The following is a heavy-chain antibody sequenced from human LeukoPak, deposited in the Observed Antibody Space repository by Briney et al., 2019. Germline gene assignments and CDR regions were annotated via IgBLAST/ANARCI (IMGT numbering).Heavy chain of an antibody. J-gene: IGHJ5*02. Sequence: PGGSLRLSCAASGFTFSSYWMHWVRQVPGKGLVWVSHIKSDGSSTSYADSVKGRFTISRDNAKNTLYLQMNSLRAEDTAVYYCARVFPPNWFDPWGQGTLVTVSS. CDR3: ARVFPPNWFDP. CDR1: GFTFSSYW. V-gene: IGHV3-74*01. D-gene: IGHD3-10*02. CDR2: IKSDGSST.